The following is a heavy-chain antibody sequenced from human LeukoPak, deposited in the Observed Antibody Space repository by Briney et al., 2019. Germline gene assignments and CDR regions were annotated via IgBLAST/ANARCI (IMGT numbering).Heavy chain of an antibody. CDR3: ASGRHSSGWTHYFDY. CDR1: GFTFSSYA. D-gene: IGHD3-22*01. J-gene: IGHJ4*02. Sequence: GRSLRLSCAASGFTFSSYAMHWVRQAPGKGLEGVAVISYDGSNKYYADSVKGRFTISRDNSKNTLYLQMNSLRAEDTAVYYCASGRHSSGWTHYFDYWGQGTLVTVSS. CDR2: ISYDGSNK. V-gene: IGHV3-30-3*01.